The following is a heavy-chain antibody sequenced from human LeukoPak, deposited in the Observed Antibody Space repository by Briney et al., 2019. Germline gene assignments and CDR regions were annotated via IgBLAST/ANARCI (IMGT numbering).Heavy chain of an antibody. J-gene: IGHJ4*02. V-gene: IGHV3-30*18. CDR2: IAYDSSHK. D-gene: IGHD1-14*01. Sequence: PGRSLRLSCAASGFTFSDYGMHWVRPAPGKGLEWVAVIAYDSSHKYCADSVKGRFTISRDNSKNTLYLQMNSLRPEDTAVYYCAKDGPERIFEYWGQGTPVTVSA. CDR1: GFTFSDYG. CDR3: AKDGPERIFEY.